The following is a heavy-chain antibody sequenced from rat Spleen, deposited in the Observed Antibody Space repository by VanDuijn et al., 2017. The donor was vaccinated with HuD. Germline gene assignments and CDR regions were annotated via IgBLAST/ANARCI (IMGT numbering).Heavy chain of an antibody. CDR1: GFTFVDYD. V-gene: IGHV5-20*01. CDR3: TTGTF. CDR2: INSDGGGT. Sequence: EVQLVESGGGLVQPGGSLKLSCAASGFTFVDYDMAWVRQTPTKGLEWVTYINSDGGGTYYRDSVKGRFTISRDDAKNTLYLQMDSLRSEDTATYYCTTGTFWGQGVMVTVSS. J-gene: IGHJ2*01.